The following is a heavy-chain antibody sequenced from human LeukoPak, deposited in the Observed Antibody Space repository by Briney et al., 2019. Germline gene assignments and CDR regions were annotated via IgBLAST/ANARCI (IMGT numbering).Heavy chain of an antibody. CDR3: ARVRAELWWSTEH. CDR1: GFTVSSNY. V-gene: IGHV3-66*01. CDR2: LYSDGST. Sequence: GGSLRFSCAASGFTVSSNYMSWVRQAPGKGREWVSVLYSDGSTYYADSVKGRLTISRDKTKNTLYFQMNSLRAEDTALYYCARVRAELWWSTEHWGQGTLVTVSS. D-gene: IGHD2-21*01. J-gene: IGHJ1*01.